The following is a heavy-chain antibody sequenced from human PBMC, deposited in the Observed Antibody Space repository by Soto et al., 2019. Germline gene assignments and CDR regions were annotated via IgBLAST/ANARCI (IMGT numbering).Heavy chain of an antibody. CDR3: ARVPGPTVTTE. V-gene: IGHV3-48*01. Sequence: GGSLRLSCAASGFTFSSYSMNWVRQAPGKGLEWVSYISSSSSTIYYADSVKGRFTISRDNAKNSLYLQMNSLRAEDTAVYYCARVPGPTVTTEWGQGTLVTVSS. J-gene: IGHJ4*02. CDR2: ISSSSSTI. D-gene: IGHD4-17*01. CDR1: GFTFSSYS.